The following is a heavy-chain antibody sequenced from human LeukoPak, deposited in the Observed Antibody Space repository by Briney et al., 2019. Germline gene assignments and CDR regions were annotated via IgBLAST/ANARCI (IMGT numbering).Heavy chain of an antibody. CDR3: TTYSSKDAFDI. Sequence: GGSLRLSCEASGFTFSNVWMNWVRQATGKGLEWVGRIRSKADGGTIDYAAPVKARFTISRDDSKNTMYLQMSSLKTEDTAVYYCTTYSSKDAFDIWGQGTMVTVSS. V-gene: IGHV3-15*01. J-gene: IGHJ3*02. CDR1: GFTFSNVW. D-gene: IGHD6-13*01. CDR2: IRSKADGGTI.